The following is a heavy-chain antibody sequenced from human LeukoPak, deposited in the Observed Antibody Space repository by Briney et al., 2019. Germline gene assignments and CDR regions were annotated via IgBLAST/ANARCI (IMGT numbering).Heavy chain of an antibody. CDR2: IYYSGST. J-gene: IGHJ6*02. CDR1: GGSISSGDYY. Sequence: SETLSLTCTASGGSISSGDYYWSWIRQPPGKGLEWIGYIYYSGSTYYNPSLKSRVTISVDTSKNQFSLKLSSVTAADTAVYYCARAAPLRYFDWSPVYYGMDVWGQGTTVTVSS. V-gene: IGHV4-30-4*01. CDR3: ARAAPLRYFDWSPVYYGMDV. D-gene: IGHD3-9*01.